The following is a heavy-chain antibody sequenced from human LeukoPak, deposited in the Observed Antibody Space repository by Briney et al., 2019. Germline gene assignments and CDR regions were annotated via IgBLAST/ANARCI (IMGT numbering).Heavy chain of an antibody. V-gene: IGHV4-59*01. D-gene: IGHD3-22*01. CDR2: IYYSGST. CDR3: ASETGYYNSSGYPPDAFDI. Sequence: KPSETLSLTCTVSGGSISSYYWSWIRQPPGKGLEWIGYIYYSGSTNYNPSLKSRVTISVDTSKNQFSLKLSSATAADTAVYYCASETGYYNSSGYPPDAFDIWGQGTMVTVSS. J-gene: IGHJ3*02. CDR1: GGSISSYY.